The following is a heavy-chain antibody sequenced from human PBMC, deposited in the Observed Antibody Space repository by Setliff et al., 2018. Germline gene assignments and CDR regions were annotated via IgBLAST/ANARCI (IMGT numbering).Heavy chain of an antibody. V-gene: IGHV4-4*07. Sequence: SETLSLTCTVSGGSISSYYWSWIRQPAGKGLEWIGHIYIGGSANYNPSLKSRVTMSIDTSKNQFSLKLNSVTVADTAVYYCARSFSRREKFLLDYWGQGALVTVSS. CDR3: ARSFSRREKFLLDY. CDR1: GGSISSYY. CDR2: IYIGGSA. J-gene: IGHJ4*02.